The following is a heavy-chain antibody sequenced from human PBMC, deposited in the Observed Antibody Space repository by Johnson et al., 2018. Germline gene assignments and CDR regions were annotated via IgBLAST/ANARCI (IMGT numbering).Heavy chain of an antibody. Sequence: QVQLLESGGGVVQPWRSLRLSCAASGFTFSSYGMHWVRQVPGKGLEWVAVISYDGSNKYYADSVQGRFTISSDNSKNTLYLQMNSLRAEDTAVYYCAKDLYCSSTSCYTTNYYYYGMDVWGQGTTVTVSS. CDR2: ISYDGSNK. V-gene: IGHV3-30*18. J-gene: IGHJ6*02. D-gene: IGHD2-2*02. CDR3: AKDLYCSSTSCYTTNYYYYGMDV. CDR1: GFTFSSYG.